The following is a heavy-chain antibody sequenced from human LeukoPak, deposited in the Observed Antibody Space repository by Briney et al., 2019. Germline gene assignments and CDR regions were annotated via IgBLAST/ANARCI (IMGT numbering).Heavy chain of an antibody. CDR1: GFTFSSYA. J-gene: IGHJ4*02. Sequence: GGSLRLSCAASGFTFSSYAMSWVRQAPGKGLEWISAISGSGGSTYYADSVKGRFTISRDNSKDTLFLQMNSLRAEDTAVYYCAARPVWGAFDYWGQGTLVTVSS. V-gene: IGHV3-23*01. CDR3: AARPVWGAFDY. D-gene: IGHD3-16*01. CDR2: ISGSGGST.